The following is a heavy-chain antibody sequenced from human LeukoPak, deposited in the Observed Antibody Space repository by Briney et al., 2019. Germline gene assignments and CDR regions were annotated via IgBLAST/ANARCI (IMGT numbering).Heavy chain of an antibody. D-gene: IGHD3-3*01. Sequence: GASVKVSCKASGGTFSRYAISWVRQAPGQGLEWMGRIIPIFGTANYAQKFQGRVTITTDESTSTAYMELSSLRSEDTAVSYCASHADYDFWSGYYSYNWFDPWGQGTLVTVSS. V-gene: IGHV1-69*05. CDR1: GGTFSRYA. CDR2: IIPIFGTA. J-gene: IGHJ5*02. CDR3: ASHADYDFWSGYYSYNWFDP.